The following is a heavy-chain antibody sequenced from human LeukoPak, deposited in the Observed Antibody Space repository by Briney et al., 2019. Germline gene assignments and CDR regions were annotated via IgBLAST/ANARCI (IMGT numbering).Heavy chain of an antibody. D-gene: IGHD3-22*01. Sequence: ASVKVSCKASGYTVTGYYLHWVRQAPGQGLAWMGWINPNSGGPKHAQKFQGRVTMTRDTSISTAYMELSRLRSDDTAVYYCARAAGGSSGYYSTDYWGQGTLVTVSS. V-gene: IGHV1-2*02. CDR1: GYTVTGYY. CDR2: INPNSGGP. CDR3: ARAAGGSSGYYSTDY. J-gene: IGHJ4*02.